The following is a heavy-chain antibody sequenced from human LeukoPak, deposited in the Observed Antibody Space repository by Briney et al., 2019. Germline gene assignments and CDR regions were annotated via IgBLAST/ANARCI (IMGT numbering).Heavy chain of an antibody. J-gene: IGHJ4*02. Sequence: GGSLRLSCAASGFTFSNYNMNWVRQAPGKAMEWVSSISTSSDYIYYADSVKGRFTISRDNAKNSLYLQMNSLRAEDTAVYYCAKGRLRYFDWLLLYWGQGTLVTVSS. V-gene: IGHV3-21*04. CDR1: GFTFSNYN. CDR3: AKGRLRYFDWLLLY. CDR2: ISTSSDYI. D-gene: IGHD3-9*01.